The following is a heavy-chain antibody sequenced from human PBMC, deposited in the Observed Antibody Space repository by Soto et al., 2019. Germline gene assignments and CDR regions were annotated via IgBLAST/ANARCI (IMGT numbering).Heavy chain of an antibody. V-gene: IGHV4-34*01. CDR2: INHSGST. D-gene: IGHD3-3*01. CDR3: ARGGKGDFWSGYGNGNFDY. J-gene: IGHJ4*02. Sequence: SETLSLTCAVYGGSFSGYYWSWIRQPPGKGLEWIGEINHSGSTNYNPSLKSRVTISVDTSKNQFSLKLSSVTAADTAVYYCARGGKGDFWSGYGNGNFDYWGQGTLVTVS. CDR1: GGSFSGYY.